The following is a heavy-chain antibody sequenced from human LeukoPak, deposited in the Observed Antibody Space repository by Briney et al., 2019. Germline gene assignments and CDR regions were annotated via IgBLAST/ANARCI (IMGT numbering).Heavy chain of an antibody. Sequence: SGGSLRLSCAASGFTFSGYAMNWVRQAPGKGLEWVSYISYSSSAIYYADSVKGRFTISRDNAKNSLYLRMNSLRDEDTAVYYCARDSYGSSGYYYVSDYWGQGTLVTVSS. CDR3: ARDSYGSSGYYYVSDY. CDR2: ISYSSSAI. CDR1: GFTFSGYA. J-gene: IGHJ4*02. V-gene: IGHV3-48*02. D-gene: IGHD3-22*01.